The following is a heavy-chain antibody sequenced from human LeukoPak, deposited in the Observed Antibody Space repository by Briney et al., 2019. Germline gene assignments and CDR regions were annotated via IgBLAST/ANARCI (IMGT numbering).Heavy chain of an antibody. CDR3: ARGTWRFDYGDSGFDP. J-gene: IGHJ5*02. Sequence: GGSLRLSCVAPGFTFSTYSMNWVRQAPGKGLEWVSSISSSSSYIYYADSVKGRFTISRDNSKNTLYLQMNSLRAEDTAVYYCARGTWRFDYGDSGFDPWGQGTLVTVSS. D-gene: IGHD4-17*01. V-gene: IGHV3-21*01. CDR2: ISSSSSYI. CDR1: GFTFSTYS.